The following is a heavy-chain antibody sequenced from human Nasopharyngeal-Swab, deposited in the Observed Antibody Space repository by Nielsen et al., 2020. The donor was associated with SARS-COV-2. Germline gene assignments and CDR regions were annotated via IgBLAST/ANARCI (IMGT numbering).Heavy chain of an antibody. CDR2: ISWDGGST. Sequence: GESLKISCAASGFTFDGYTMQWVRHALGRGLEWVSLISWDGGSTYYRDSVKGRFTISRDNSKNSLYLQMNSLTTEDTAFYYCAKEYGSGSYRPFFDSWGRGTLVTVSS. J-gene: IGHJ4*02. D-gene: IGHD3-10*01. CDR1: GFTFDGYT. CDR3: AKEYGSGSYRPFFDS. V-gene: IGHV3-43*01.